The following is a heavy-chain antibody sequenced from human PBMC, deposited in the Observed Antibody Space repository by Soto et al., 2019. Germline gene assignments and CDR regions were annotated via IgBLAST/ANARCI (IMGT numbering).Heavy chain of an antibody. Sequence: VQLVESGGGVVQPGRSLRLSCAASGFTFSDYAMHWVRQAPGKGLEWVAVVSHDGRNTHYADSVKGRFTISRESSKNKVSLEMTSLRAEETAVYYCAKGGRKWLVTSDFNYWGQGALVTVSS. V-gene: IGHV3-30*18. J-gene: IGHJ4*02. CDR3: AKGGRKWLVTSDFNY. CDR1: GFTFSDYA. D-gene: IGHD6-19*01. CDR2: VSHDGRNT.